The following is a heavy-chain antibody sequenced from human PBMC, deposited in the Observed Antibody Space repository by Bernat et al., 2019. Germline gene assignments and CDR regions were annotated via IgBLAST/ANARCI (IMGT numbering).Heavy chain of an antibody. Sequence: QVQLVQSGAEVKKPGASVKVSCKASGYTFTGYYMHWVRQAPGQGLEWMGWINPNSGGTNYAQKFQGWVTMNRDTSISTAYMELSRLRSDDTAVYYCARDRGYCSGGSCYPWDYFDYWGQGTLVTVSS. V-gene: IGHV1-2*04. CDR1: GYTFTGYY. D-gene: IGHD2-15*01. J-gene: IGHJ4*02. CDR3: ARDRGYCSGGSCYPWDYFDY. CDR2: INPNSGGT.